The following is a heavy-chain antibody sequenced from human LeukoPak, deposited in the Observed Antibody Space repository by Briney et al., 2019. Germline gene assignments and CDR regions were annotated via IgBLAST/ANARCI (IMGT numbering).Heavy chain of an antibody. D-gene: IGHD3-3*01. CDR3: ARAWRGSYVFDY. CDR2: INWNGGST. J-gene: IGHJ4*02. Sequence: GGSLRLSCVASGFTFADNVMNWVCQAPGKGLEWVSGINWNGGSTAYADSVKGRFTISRDNAKNSLYLQMNSLRAEDTAVYYCARAWRGSYVFDYWGQGTLVTVSS. CDR1: GFTFADNV. V-gene: IGHV3-20*04.